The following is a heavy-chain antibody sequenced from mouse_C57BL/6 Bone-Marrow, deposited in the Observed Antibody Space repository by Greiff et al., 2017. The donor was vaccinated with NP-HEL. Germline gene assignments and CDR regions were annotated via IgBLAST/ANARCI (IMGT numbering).Heavy chain of an antibody. CDR3: ARYLTRYAMDY. J-gene: IGHJ4*01. CDR2: IRNKANGYTT. Sequence: EVQRVESGGGLVQPGGSLSLSCAASGFTFTDYYMSWVRQPPGKALEWLGFIRNKANGYTTEYSASVKGRFTISRDNSQSILYLQMNALRAEDSATYYCARYLTRYAMDYWGQGTSVTVSS. CDR1: GFTFTDYY. V-gene: IGHV7-3*01.